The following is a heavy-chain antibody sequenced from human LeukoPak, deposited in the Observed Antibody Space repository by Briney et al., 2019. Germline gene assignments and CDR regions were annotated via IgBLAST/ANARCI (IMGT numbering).Heavy chain of an antibody. V-gene: IGHV1-18*01. CDR2: VSPYNSNT. Sequence: RASVKVSCKTSGYTFTDYDITWVRQAPGQGLEWMGRVSPYNSNTYYGQRFQGRVTMTRDTSTSTVFMELSSLRSEDTAMYYCARDPRGVIGSAWGNCFDPWGQGTLVTVSS. J-gene: IGHJ5*02. CDR1: GYTFTDYD. CDR3: ARDPRGVIGSAWGNCFDP. D-gene: IGHD6-19*01.